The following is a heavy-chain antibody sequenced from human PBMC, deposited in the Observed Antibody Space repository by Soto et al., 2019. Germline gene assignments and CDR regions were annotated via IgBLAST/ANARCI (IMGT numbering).Heavy chain of an antibody. CDR2: ISSSSSYI. CDR1: GFTFSSYS. CDR3: ARDSPSDQHYYYYMDV. Sequence: EVQLVESGGGLVKPGGSLRLSCAASGFTFSSYSMNWVRQAPGKGLEWVSSISSSSSYIYYADSVKGRFTISRDNAKNSLYLQMNSLRAEDTAVYYCARDSPSDQHYYYYMDVWGKGTPGTVSS. V-gene: IGHV3-21*01. D-gene: IGHD2-2*01. J-gene: IGHJ6*03.